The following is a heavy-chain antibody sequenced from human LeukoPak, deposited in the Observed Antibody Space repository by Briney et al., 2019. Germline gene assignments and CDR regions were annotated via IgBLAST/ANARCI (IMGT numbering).Heavy chain of an antibody. CDR2: ISTSSSYI. CDR1: GFTFNRHS. D-gene: IGHD4-17*01. CDR3: ARGPGVTTLYYYYYMDV. J-gene: IGHJ6*03. Sequence: PGRSLRLSCAASGFTFNRHSMNWVRQAPGKGLEWVSSISTSSSYIYYADSVKGRFTISRDNAKKSLFLQMNSLRAEDTAVYYCARGPGVTTLYYYYYMDVWGKGTTVTISS. V-gene: IGHV3-21*01.